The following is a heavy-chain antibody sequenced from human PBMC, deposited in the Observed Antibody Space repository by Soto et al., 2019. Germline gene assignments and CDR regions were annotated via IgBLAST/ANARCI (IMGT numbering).Heavy chain of an antibody. CDR1: GYTFTGQY. CDR3: ARESSGITLYGTDV. Sequence: ASVKVSCKASGYTFTGQYMHWVRQAPGQGLEWMGWINPNSGDTNYAQKFQGRVTMTRDTSIGTAYMELSSLRSNDTAIYYCARESSGITLYGTDVWGQGTTVTVS. J-gene: IGHJ6*02. V-gene: IGHV1-2*02. CDR2: INPNSGDT. D-gene: IGHD1-7*01.